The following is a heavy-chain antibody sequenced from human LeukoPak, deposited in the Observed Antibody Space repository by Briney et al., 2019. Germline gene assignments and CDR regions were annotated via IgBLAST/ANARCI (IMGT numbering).Heavy chain of an antibody. J-gene: IGHJ6*03. Sequence: PGGSLRLSCAASGGTFTTYAMTWVRQPPGKGLEWVGYISCGTRLVIYYAESVNGRFTTSRDHAEKTVYLQMNDVRDEDTAVYFCAKLVTAPILFHYSMDVWGKGTTVVVSS. D-gene: IGHD2-2*01. CDR1: GGTFTTYA. V-gene: IGHV3-48*02. CDR2: ISCGTRLVI. CDR3: AKLVTAPILFHYSMDV.